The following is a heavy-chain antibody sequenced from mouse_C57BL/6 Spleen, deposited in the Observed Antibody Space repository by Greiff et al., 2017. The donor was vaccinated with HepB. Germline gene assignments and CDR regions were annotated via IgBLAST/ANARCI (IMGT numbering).Heavy chain of an antibody. D-gene: IGHD2-4*01. CDR3: ARRGYDYDGSAWFAY. V-gene: IGHV1-69*01. CDR2: IDPSDSYT. J-gene: IGHJ3*01. CDR1: GYTFTSYW. Sequence: VQLQQPGAELVMPGASVKLSCKASGYTFTSYWMHWVKQRPGQGLEWIGEIDPSDSYTNYNQKFKGKSTLTVDKSSSTAYMQLSSLTSEDSAVYYCARRGYDYDGSAWFAYWGQGTLVTVSA.